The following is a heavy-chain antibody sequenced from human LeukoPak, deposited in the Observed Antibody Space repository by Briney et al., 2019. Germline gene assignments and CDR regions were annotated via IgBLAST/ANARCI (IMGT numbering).Heavy chain of an antibody. CDR1: GYTFTSYG. V-gene: IGHV1-18*01. Sequence: RASVKVSCKASGYTFTSYGISWVRQAPGQGLEWMGWISAYNGNTNYAQKLQGRVTMTTDTSTSTAYMELRSLRSDDTVVYYCARVGVRSQQLADPAGSVGPYGMDVWGQGTTVTASS. J-gene: IGHJ6*02. CDR2: ISAYNGNT. CDR3: ARVGVRSQQLADPAGSVGPYGMDV. D-gene: IGHD6-13*01.